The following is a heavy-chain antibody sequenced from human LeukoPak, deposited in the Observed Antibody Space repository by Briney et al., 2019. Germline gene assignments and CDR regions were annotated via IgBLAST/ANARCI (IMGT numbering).Heavy chain of an antibody. Sequence: ASVKVSCKASGYTFTSYDINWARQAPGQGLEWMGIINPSGGSTSYAQKFQGRVTMTRDTSTSTVYMELSSLRSEDTAVYYCARARDLNDIVVVPAATDWYYFDYWGRGTLVTVSS. D-gene: IGHD2-2*01. CDR2: INPSGGST. CDR1: GYTFTSYD. CDR3: ARARDLNDIVVVPAATDWYYFDY. V-gene: IGHV1-46*01. J-gene: IGHJ4*02.